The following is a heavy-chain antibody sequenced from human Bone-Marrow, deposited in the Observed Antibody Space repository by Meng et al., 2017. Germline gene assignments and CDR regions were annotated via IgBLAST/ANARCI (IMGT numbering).Heavy chain of an antibody. Sequence: ASVKVSCKASGYTFTSYDINWVRQATGQGLEWMGWMNPNSGNTGYAQKFQGRVTITRNTSISTAYMELSSLRSEDTAVYYCARVRPFLQGDYVAFDIWGQGKMVNVSS. J-gene: IGHJ3*02. D-gene: IGHD4-17*01. CDR2: MNPNSGNT. V-gene: IGHV1-8*03. CDR1: GYTFTSYD. CDR3: ARVRPFLQGDYVAFDI.